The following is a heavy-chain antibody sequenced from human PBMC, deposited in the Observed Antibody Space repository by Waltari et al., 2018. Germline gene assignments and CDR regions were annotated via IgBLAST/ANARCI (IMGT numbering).Heavy chain of an antibody. Sequence: EVQLVESGGGFVQPGGSLKLSCAASGFSFSGSAMHWVRQASGKGVEWRGRIRGEFNSYGTAYGASVKGRFTVSRDDSKNTAYLQMNSLKTEDTAVYYCSSGSGSYSDYGMDVWGQGTTVTVSS. CDR2: IRGEFNSYGT. D-gene: IGHD3-10*01. J-gene: IGHJ6*02. V-gene: IGHV3-73*01. CDR1: GFSFSGSA. CDR3: SSGSGSYSDYGMDV.